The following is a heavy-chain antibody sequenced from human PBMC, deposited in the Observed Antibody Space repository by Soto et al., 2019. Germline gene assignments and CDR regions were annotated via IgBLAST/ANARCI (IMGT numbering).Heavy chain of an antibody. J-gene: IGHJ6*02. D-gene: IGHD5-12*01. CDR3: AKVLPESRTRKSGYDYGYYYYGMDV. Sequence: GGSLRLSCAASGLTFSSYGMHWVRQAPGKGLEWVAVISYDGSNKYYADSVKGRFTISRDNSKNTLYLQMNSQKAEDTAVYYCAKVLPESRTRKSGYDYGYYYYGMDVWGQGTTVTVSS. CDR1: GLTFSSYG. CDR2: ISYDGSNK. V-gene: IGHV3-30*18.